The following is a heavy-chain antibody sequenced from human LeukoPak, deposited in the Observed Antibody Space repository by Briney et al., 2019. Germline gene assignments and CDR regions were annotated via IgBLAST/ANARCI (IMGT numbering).Heavy chain of an antibody. Sequence: PGGSLRLSCAASGFTFSSYWMSWVRQAPGKGLEWVANIKQDGSEKYYVDSVKGRFTISRDNAKNSLYLQMDSLRAEDTAVYYCVTDGPGSSYGRDWGQGTLVTVSS. D-gene: IGHD5-18*01. CDR1: GFTFSSYW. CDR2: IKQDGSEK. V-gene: IGHV3-7*04. J-gene: IGHJ4*02. CDR3: VTDGPGSSYGRD.